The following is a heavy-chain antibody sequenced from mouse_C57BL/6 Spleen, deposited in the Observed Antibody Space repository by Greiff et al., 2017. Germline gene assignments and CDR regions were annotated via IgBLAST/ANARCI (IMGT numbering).Heavy chain of an antibody. Sequence: EVKLVESGGGLVKPGGSLKLSCAASGFTFSSYAMSWVRQTPEKRLEWVATISDGGSYTYYPDNVKGRFTISRDNAKNNLYLQMSHLKSEDTAMYDCARGRGANWDRYFDYWGQGTTLTVSS. D-gene: IGHD4-1*01. CDR3: ARGRGANWDRYFDY. V-gene: IGHV5-4*03. CDR1: GFTFSSYA. CDR2: ISDGGSYT. J-gene: IGHJ2*01.